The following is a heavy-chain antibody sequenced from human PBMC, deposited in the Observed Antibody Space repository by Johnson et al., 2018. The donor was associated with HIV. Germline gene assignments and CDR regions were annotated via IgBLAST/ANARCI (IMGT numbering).Heavy chain of an antibody. D-gene: IGHD3-22*01. V-gene: IGHV3-30-3*01. CDR3: ARGFGNSGYYYGRFGAFDI. CDR1: GFTFSSYA. J-gene: IGHJ3*02. Sequence: QVQLVESGGGVVQPGRSLRLSCAASGFTFSSYAMHWVRQAPGTGLEWVAVISYDGSNKSYADSVKGRFTIPRDNSKNTLYLQMNSLRAEDTALYYCARGFGNSGYYYGRFGAFDIWGQGTMVTVSS. CDR2: ISYDGSNK.